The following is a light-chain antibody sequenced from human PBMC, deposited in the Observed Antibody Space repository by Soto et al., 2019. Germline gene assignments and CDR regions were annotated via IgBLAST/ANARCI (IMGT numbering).Light chain of an antibody. CDR3: QQVNDIPLT. Sequence: IQMTQSPSSVSASIGDRVTLTCVASQDVRTWLAWYQQKPGRAPKLLIHAASRLQTGVPSRFSGSGSGTDFTLTISNLQPDDLGTYYCQQVNDIPLTFGPGTKVDIK. J-gene: IGKJ3*01. CDR1: QDVRTW. V-gene: IGKV1-12*01. CDR2: AAS.